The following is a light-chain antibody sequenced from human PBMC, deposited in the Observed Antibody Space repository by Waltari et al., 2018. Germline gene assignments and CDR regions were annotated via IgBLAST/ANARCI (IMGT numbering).Light chain of an antibody. V-gene: IGKV1-39*01. Sequence: DIQMTQSPSSLSASAGDRVTITCPASRAITNYVNWYQQRPGLAPKLLIYAASTLQGGVPTRFSGSGSGTDFTLTISSLQIEDFATYYCQQSHSAPLAFGGGTRLEI. CDR3: QQSHSAPLA. J-gene: IGKJ4*01. CDR1: RAITNY. CDR2: AAS.